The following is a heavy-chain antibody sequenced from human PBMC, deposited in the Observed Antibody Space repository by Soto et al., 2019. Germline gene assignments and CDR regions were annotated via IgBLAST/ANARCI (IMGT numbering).Heavy chain of an antibody. CDR2: IYYSGST. V-gene: IGHV4-30-4*01. CDR3: ARDQGAGDAFDI. CDR1: GGSISSGDYY. J-gene: IGHJ3*02. Sequence: SETLSLTCTVSGGSISSGDYYWSWIRQPPGKGLEWIGYIYYSGSTYYNPSLKSRVTISVDTSKNQFSLKLSSVTAADTAVYYCARDQGAGDAFDIWGQGTMVTVS.